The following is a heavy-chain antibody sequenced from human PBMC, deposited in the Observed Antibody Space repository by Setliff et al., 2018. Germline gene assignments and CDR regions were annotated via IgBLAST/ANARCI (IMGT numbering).Heavy chain of an antibody. J-gene: IGHJ6*02. CDR2: MYYSGST. Sequence: PSETLSLTCTVSGGSISSYYWSWIRQPPGKGLEWIGYMYYSGSTNYNPSLKSRVTISVDTSKNQFSLKLSSVTAADTAVYYCAKQDGRGGFVSYYYYGMDVWGQGTTVTVSS. V-gene: IGHV4-59*01. CDR3: AKQDGRGGFVSYYYYGMDV. CDR1: GGSISSYY. D-gene: IGHD3-16*01.